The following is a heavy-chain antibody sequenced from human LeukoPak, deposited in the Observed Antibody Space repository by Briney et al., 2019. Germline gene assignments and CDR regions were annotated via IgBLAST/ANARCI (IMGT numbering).Heavy chain of an antibody. J-gene: IGHJ4*02. CDR3: ARAPGGGYSSYYFDY. D-gene: IGHD2-21*01. CDR1: GGSISSYY. CDR2: AYYTGST. Sequence: SETLSLTCTVSGGSISSYYWSWIRQPPGKGLDWIGYAYYTGSTNYNPSLKSRVTISVDTSKNQFSLRLSSVTAADTAVYYCARAPGGGYSSYYFDYWGQGTLVTVSS. V-gene: IGHV4-59*01.